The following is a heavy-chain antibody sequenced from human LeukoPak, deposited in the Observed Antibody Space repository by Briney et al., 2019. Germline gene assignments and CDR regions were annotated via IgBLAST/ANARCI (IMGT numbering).Heavy chain of an antibody. Sequence: GSLRLSCAASGFTFSSYEMNWVRQAPGQGLEWVSYISSSGSTIYYADSVKGRFTISRDNAKNSLYLQMNSLRAEDTAVYYCARREGSSSWYDYYYYGMDVWGQGTTVTVSS. CDR1: GFTFSSYE. CDR2: ISSSGSTI. J-gene: IGHJ6*02. D-gene: IGHD6-13*01. CDR3: ARREGSSSWYDYYYYGMDV. V-gene: IGHV3-48*03.